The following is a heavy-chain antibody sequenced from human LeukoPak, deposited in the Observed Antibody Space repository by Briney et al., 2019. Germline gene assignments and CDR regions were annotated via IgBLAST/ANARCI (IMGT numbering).Heavy chain of an antibody. CDR3: ARRAPGYQNIVVVTGQESWFDP. J-gene: IGHJ5*02. D-gene: IGHD2-21*02. CDR1: GGSFSGYY. V-gene: IGHV4-34*01. CDR2: INHSGST. Sequence: PSETLSLTCAVYGGSFSGYYWSWIRQPPGKGLEWIGEINHSGSTNYNPSLKSRVTISVDTSKNQFSLKPSSVTAADTAVYYCARRAPGYQNIVVVTGQESWFDPWGQGTLVTVSS.